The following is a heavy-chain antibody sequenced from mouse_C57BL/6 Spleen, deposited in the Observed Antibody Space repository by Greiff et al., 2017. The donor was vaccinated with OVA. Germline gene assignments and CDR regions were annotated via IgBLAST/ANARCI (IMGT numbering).Heavy chain of an antibody. CDR3: ARSWLLRGDAMDY. CDR2: IDPEDGET. Sequence: EVKLMESGAELVKPGASVKLSCTASGFNIKDYYMYWVKQRTEQGLEWIGRIDPEDGETKYAPKFQGKATITADTSSNTAYLQLSSLTSEDTAVYYCARSWLLRGDAMDYWGQGTSVTVSS. J-gene: IGHJ4*01. CDR1: GFNIKDYY. V-gene: IGHV14-2*01. D-gene: IGHD2-3*01.